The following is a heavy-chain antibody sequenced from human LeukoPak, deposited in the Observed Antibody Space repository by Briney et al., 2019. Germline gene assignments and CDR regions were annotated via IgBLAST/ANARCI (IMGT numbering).Heavy chain of an antibody. Sequence: SETLSLTCTVSDGSISSRYYYWGWVRQPPGKGLEWIGSIDYNGDTYYNPSLASRVTMSEDTSKNQFSLKLNSVTAEDTAVYYCARGHRGVFTDPINYWAQGTLVTVSS. D-gene: IGHD5-12*01. CDR1: DGSISSRYYY. V-gene: IGHV4-39*01. CDR3: ARGHRGVFTDPINY. J-gene: IGHJ4*02. CDR2: IDYNGDT.